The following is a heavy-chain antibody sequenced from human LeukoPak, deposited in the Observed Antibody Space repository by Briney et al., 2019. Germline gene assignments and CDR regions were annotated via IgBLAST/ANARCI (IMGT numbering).Heavy chain of an antibody. V-gene: IGHV3-53*01. CDR1: GFTVSSTY. Sequence: GGSLRLSCAASGFTVSSTYMSWVRQAPGKGLEWVSVMYSGGSTYYAASVQGRFTISRDSSKNTLYLQMNSLRAEDTALYYCARKYYYDSSGSDAFDIWGQGTMVTVSS. CDR3: ARKYYYDSSGSDAFDI. CDR2: MYSGGST. D-gene: IGHD3-22*01. J-gene: IGHJ3*02.